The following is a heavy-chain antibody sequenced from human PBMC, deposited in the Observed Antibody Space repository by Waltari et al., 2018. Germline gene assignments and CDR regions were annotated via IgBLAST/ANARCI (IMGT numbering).Heavy chain of an antibody. V-gene: IGHV3-21*01. CDR1: GFTCSSYS. Sequence: EVQLVESGGGLVKPGGSLRLSCAASGFTCSSYSMNWVRQAPGKGLEWVSSISSISSYIYYADSVKGRFTISRDNAKNSLYLQMNSLRAEDTAVYYCARDRIAVAGRFDYWGQGTLVTVSS. D-gene: IGHD6-19*01. CDR3: ARDRIAVAGRFDY. CDR2: ISSISSYI. J-gene: IGHJ4*02.